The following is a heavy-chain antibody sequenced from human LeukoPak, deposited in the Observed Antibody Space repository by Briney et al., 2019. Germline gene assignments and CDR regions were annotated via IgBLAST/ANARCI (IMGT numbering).Heavy chain of an antibody. D-gene: IGHD2-2*01. CDR1: GNSISSGDNY. CDR3: ARLGYCSSTSCYGVGYFDY. CDR2: IFTSGST. Sequence: SETLSLTCTVSGNSISSGDNYWSWIRQPAGKGLEWIGRIFTSGSTNYNPSLKRRVTISVDTSKNQFSLKLSSVTAADTAVYYCARLGYCSSTSCYGVGYFDYWGQGTLVTVSS. V-gene: IGHV4-61*02. J-gene: IGHJ4*02.